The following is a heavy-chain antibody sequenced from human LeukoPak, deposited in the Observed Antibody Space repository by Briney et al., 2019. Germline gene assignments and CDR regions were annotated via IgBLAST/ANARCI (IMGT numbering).Heavy chain of an antibody. Sequence: GGSLRLSCAASGFTFSNAWMNWVRQAPGKGLEWVAVIHSGGSTYYSDSVKGRFTISRDNSKNTVYLQMNSLRAEDTAVYYCVRYDSSGNWGQGTLVTVSS. D-gene: IGHD3-22*01. CDR2: IHSGGST. V-gene: IGHV3-53*01. CDR1: GFTFSNAW. CDR3: VRYDSSGN. J-gene: IGHJ4*02.